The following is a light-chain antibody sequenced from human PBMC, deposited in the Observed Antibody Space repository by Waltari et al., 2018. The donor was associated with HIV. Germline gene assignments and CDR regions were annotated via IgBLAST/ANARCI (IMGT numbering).Light chain of an antibody. Sequence: QAGLTQPPSVSKGLRQTATLTCTGNSDNVGNRGAAWLQQHQGHPPKLLSYRNNNRPSDISEGLSESGSGNTASLSITGLRPEDEADYYCSAWDSSLSAWVFGGGTKLTVL. J-gene: IGLJ3*02. CDR2: RNN. CDR1: SDNVGNRG. V-gene: IGLV10-54*01. CDR3: SAWDSSLSAWV.